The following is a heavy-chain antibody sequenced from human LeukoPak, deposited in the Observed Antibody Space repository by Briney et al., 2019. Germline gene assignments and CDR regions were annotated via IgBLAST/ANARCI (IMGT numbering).Heavy chain of an antibody. J-gene: IGHJ4*02. V-gene: IGHV3-11*06. CDR1: GFTFSDYY. Sequence: GGSLRLSCAASGFTFSDYYMSWIRQAPGKGLEWVSYISSSSSYTNYADSVKGRFTISRDNAKNSLYLQMNSPRAEDTAVYYCARDSVRLGELSSDYWGQGTLVTVSS. D-gene: IGHD3-16*02. CDR3: ARDSVRLGELSSDY. CDR2: ISSSSSYT.